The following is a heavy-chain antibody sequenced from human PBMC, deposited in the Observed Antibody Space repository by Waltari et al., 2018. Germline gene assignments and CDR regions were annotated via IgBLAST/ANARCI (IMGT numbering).Heavy chain of an antibody. CDR2: IRHEGNNK. CDR1: GFTFHNFG. Sequence: VHLEEFGGGVVQPGGSLTLSCAASGFTFHNFGMHWVRQAPGKGLEWLTFIRHEGNNKYYADSVKGRFIISRDNSKNTLYLQINSLRADDTAIYYCVKDGDSFVPGYDAFDVWGQGTMVTVSS. J-gene: IGHJ3*01. CDR3: VKDGDSFVPGYDAFDV. V-gene: IGHV3-30*02. D-gene: IGHD4-17*01.